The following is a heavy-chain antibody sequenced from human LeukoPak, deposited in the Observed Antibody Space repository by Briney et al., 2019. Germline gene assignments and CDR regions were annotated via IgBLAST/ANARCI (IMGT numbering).Heavy chain of an antibody. CDR2: MWSDSAEI. CDR1: GFIFSRYT. V-gene: IGHV3-21*01. J-gene: IGHJ4*02. Sequence: GGSLRLSCAASGFIFSRYTINWVRHAPGQELKWVSSMWSDSAEIHYADSVKGRFTISRDNAKDSLYLQMNSLRAEDSAVYYCARDFFHSDISRPFDYWGQGTLVTVSS. CDR3: ARDFFHSDISRPFDY. D-gene: IGHD3-3*02.